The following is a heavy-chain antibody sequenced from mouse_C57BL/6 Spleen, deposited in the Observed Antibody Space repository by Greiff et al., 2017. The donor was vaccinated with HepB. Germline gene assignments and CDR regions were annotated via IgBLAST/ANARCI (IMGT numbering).Heavy chain of an antibody. Sequence: EVKLQESGPELVKPGDSVKISCKASGYSFTGYFMNWVMQSHGKSLEWIGRINPYNGDTFYNQKFKGKATLTVDKSSSTAHMELRSLTSEDSAVYYCAREEGFDYWGQGTTLTVSS. J-gene: IGHJ2*01. CDR1: GYSFTGYF. CDR2: INPYNGDT. CDR3: AREEGFDY. V-gene: IGHV1-20*01.